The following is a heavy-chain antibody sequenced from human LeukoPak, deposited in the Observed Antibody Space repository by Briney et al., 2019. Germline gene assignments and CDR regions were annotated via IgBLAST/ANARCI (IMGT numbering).Heavy chain of an antibody. J-gene: IGHJ4*02. D-gene: IGHD3-10*01. CDR2: IKSKTDGGTT. V-gene: IGHV3-15*01. CDR3: TTAALYYYGSGSYFYY. Sequence: GGSLRLSCAASGFTFSSYAMSWVRQAPGKGLEWVGRIKSKTDGGTTDYAAPVKGRFTISRDDSKNTLYLQMNSLKTEDTAVYYCTTAALYYYGSGSYFYYWGQGTLVTVSS. CDR1: GFTFSSYA.